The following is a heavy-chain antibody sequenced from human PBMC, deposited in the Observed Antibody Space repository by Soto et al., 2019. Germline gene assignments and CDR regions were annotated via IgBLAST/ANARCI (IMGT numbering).Heavy chain of an antibody. CDR3: VRDWQLTP. Sequence: QDQLLQSGDEVKKTGASVKVSCRASGYTLTNYGISWVRQAPGQGLFWMGWISGHNGNTLYAQNVQGRLTLPVDTPTATAYMELMSLKTDDTAMYCFVRDWQLTPWGQLTLVTVSS. CDR2: ISGHNGNT. CDR1: GYTLTNYG. J-gene: IGHJ4*02. D-gene: IGHD1-1*01. V-gene: IGHV1-18*01.